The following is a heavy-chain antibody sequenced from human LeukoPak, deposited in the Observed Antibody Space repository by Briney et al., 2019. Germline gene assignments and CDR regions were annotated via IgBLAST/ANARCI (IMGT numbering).Heavy chain of an antibody. Sequence: GESLRLSCAASGFSFSTYGIHWVRQAPGKGLEWVAFIRYDGSIKDYADSVKGRFTISRDNSKNTLYLQMNSLRADDTAVYYCAKDRLMYGSGTYPLDYWGQGTLVTVSS. J-gene: IGHJ4*02. CDR3: AKDRLMYGSGTYPLDY. D-gene: IGHD3-10*01. V-gene: IGHV3-30*02. CDR1: GFSFSTYG. CDR2: IRYDGSIK.